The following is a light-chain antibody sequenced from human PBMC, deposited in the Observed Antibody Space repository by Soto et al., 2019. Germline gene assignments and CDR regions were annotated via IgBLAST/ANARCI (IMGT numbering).Light chain of an antibody. CDR2: EVT. Sequence: QSALAQPPSASGSHGQSVTISCTGTSSDVGGYNYVSWHQQHPGKAPKLMIYEVTKRPSGVPDRFSGSKSGNTASLTVSGLQAEDEADYYCSSFAGGGNPVLFGGGTQLTVL. CDR1: SSDVGGYNY. V-gene: IGLV2-8*01. CDR3: SSFAGGGNPVL. J-gene: IGLJ2*01.